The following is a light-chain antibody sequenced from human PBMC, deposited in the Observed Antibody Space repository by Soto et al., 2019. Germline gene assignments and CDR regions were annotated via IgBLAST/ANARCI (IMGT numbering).Light chain of an antibody. J-gene: IGKJ1*01. CDR3: VQAKHWPGT. V-gene: IGKV2-30*01. CDR1: QSLVYSDGNTY. Sequence: EVVMTQSPLSLPVTLGQPASISCRSSQSLVYSDGNTYLNWFQQRPGQSPRRRSYKVSNRDSGVPESFRGSGSSTDFTLNLSRVETVDGEVYYCVQAKHWPGTFGQGPKVEIK. CDR2: KVS.